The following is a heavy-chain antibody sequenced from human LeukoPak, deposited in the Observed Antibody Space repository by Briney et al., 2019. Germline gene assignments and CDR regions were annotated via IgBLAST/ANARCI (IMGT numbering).Heavy chain of an antibody. CDR1: GGSISSSSYY. V-gene: IGHV4-39*01. Sequence: SETLSLTCTVSGGSISSSSYYWGWIRQPPGKGLEWIGSIYYSGSTYYNPSLKSRVTISVDTSKNQFSLKLSSVTAADTAVYYCARHTLRFGVHPHSVGDNWFDPWGQGTLVTVSS. CDR2: IYYSGST. D-gene: IGHD3-10*01. J-gene: IGHJ5*02. CDR3: ARHTLRFGVHPHSVGDNWFDP.